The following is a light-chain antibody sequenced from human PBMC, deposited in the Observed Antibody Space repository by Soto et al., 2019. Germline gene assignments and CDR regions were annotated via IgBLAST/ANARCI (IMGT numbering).Light chain of an antibody. CDR2: GNT. J-gene: IGLJ3*02. Sequence: QSVLTQPPSVSGAPGQRVTISCTGSSSNIGAGYDVHWYQQLPGTAPKLLMFGNTNRASGVPDRFSGSKSGTSVSLDITGLQAEDEADYYCSSYTTSTTLVVFGGGTKLTVL. CDR1: SSNIGAGYD. CDR3: SSYTTSTTLVV. V-gene: IGLV1-40*01.